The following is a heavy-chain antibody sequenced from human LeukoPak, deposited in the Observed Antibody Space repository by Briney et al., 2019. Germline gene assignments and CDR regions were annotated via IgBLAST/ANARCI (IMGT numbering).Heavy chain of an antibody. V-gene: IGHV4-39*07. D-gene: IGHD3-10*01. J-gene: IGHJ4*02. CDR2: IYYSGST. CDR3: ASSPWDPYYYYGSGSYYSY. CDR1: GGSISSSSYY. Sequence: SETLSLTCTVSGGSISSSSYYWGWIRQPPGKGLEWIGSIYYSGSTYYNPSLKSRVTISVDTSKNQFSLKLSSVTAADTAVYYCASSPWDPYYYYGSGSYYSYWGQGTLVTVSS.